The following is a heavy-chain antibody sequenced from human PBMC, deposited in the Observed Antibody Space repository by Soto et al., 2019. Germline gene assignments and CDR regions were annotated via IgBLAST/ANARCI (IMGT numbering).Heavy chain of an antibody. V-gene: IGHV4-59*01. CDR3: ARAIDGTGPDY. J-gene: IGHJ4*02. D-gene: IGHD6-13*01. CDR2: VYKSGGT. CDR1: GDSISSNH. Sequence: QVQLQESGPGLVNPSETLSLTCTVSGDSISSNHWTWIRQPPGQGLEWIGYVYKSGGTSYNPSLKSRVTISVDTSKSQLSLKLSSVTAADTSVYYCARAIDGTGPDYWGQGTLVTVSS.